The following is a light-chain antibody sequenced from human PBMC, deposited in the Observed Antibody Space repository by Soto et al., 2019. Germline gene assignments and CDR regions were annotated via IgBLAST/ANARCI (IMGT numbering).Light chain of an antibody. CDR2: YDS. J-gene: IGLJ2*01. CDR3: QLWDSRSDHPV. CDR1: NIGSKS. Sequence: SYELTQPPTVSVAPGKTARITCGGDNIGSKSVHWYQQKPGQAPVVVIYYDSDRPSGIPERFSGSNSGDTATLTISRVEAGDEADYYCQLWDSRSDHPVFGGGTKLTVL. V-gene: IGLV3-21*04.